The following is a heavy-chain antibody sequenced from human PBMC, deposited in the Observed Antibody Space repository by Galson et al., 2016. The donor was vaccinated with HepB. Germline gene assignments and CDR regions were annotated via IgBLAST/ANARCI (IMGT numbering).Heavy chain of an antibody. D-gene: IGHD6-19*01. J-gene: IGHJ4*02. V-gene: IGHV1-3*01. CDR2: INDGNGNT. CDR3: ARDGGYSSGWYNDY. CDR1: GYTFTSYA. Sequence: SVKVSCKASGYTFTSYAMHWVRQAPGQRLEWMGWINDGNGNTKYSQKFQGRVTITRDTSASTAYMELSSLRSEDTAVYYCARDGGYSSGWYNDYWGQGTLVTVSS.